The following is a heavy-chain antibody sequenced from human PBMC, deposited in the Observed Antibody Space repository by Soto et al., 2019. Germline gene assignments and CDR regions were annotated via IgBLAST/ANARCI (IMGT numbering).Heavy chain of an antibody. Sequence: GGSLRLSCAASGFSFSSYAMSWVRQAPGKGLEWVSSISGGSNTSYADSVKGRLTISRANSQNTMFPQMNSLRTGDTAICYCWKCPGSTVTTYFDYWGQGTPVTVSS. D-gene: IGHD4-17*01. CDR2: ISGGSNT. J-gene: IGHJ4*02. CDR1: GFSFSSYA. V-gene: IGHV3-23*01. CDR3: WKCPGSTVTTYFDY.